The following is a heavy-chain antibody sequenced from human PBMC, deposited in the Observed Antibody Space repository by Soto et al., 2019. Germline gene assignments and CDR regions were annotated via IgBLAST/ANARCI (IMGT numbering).Heavy chain of an antibody. J-gene: IGHJ6*02. CDR2: IYHSGST. D-gene: IGHD3-10*01. Sequence: PSETLSLTCAVSGYSISSGYYWGWIRQPPGKGLEWIGSIYHSGSTYYNPSLRSRVTISVDTSKNQFSLKLSSVTAADTAVYYCAREGGRGVYGMDVWGQGTTVTVSS. CDR3: AREGGRGVYGMDV. CDR1: GYSISSGYY. V-gene: IGHV4-38-2*02.